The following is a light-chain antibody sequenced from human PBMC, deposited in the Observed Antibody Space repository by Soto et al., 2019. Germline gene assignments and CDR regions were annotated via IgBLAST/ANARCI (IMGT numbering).Light chain of an antibody. V-gene: IGKV1-5*01. CDR1: QSISSW. CDR2: DAS. J-gene: IGKJ1*01. Sequence: DIPITQSPFTLSASVGDRVTLTCRASQSISSWLAWYQQKPGKAPKLLIYDASSLESGVPSRFSGSGSGTEFTLTISSLQPDDFATYYCQQYNSYSQTFGQGTKVDIK. CDR3: QQYNSYSQT.